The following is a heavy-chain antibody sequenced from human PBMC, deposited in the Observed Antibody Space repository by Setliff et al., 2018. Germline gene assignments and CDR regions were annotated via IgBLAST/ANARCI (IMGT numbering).Heavy chain of an antibody. J-gene: IGHJ4*02. CDR1: GYTFTKYP. D-gene: IGHD2-2*01. CDR3: ARGPPDFVVVPAAAKFDF. CDR2: ISAYNGNT. V-gene: IGHV1-18*01. Sequence: ASVKVSCKASGYTFTKYPINWVRQAPGQGLEWMGWISAYNGNTNYAQKFQDRLTVTADTSTKTTYMELRSLRSDDTAVYYCARGPPDFVVVPAAAKFDFWGQGTLVTVSS.